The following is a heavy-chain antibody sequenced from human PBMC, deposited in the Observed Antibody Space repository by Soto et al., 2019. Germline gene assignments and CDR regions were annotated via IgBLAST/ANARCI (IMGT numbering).Heavy chain of an antibody. CDR1: GFTFSSYW. CDR2: IKQDGSEK. V-gene: IGHV3-7*01. D-gene: IGHD5-12*01. J-gene: IGHJ3*02. CDR3: AKDYPQGYSGYDLNDAFDI. Sequence: GGSLRLSCAASGFTFSSYWMSWVRQAPGKGLEWVANIKQDGSEKYYVDSVKGRFTISRDNAKNSLYLQMNSLRAEDTAVYYCAKDYPQGYSGYDLNDAFDIWGQGTMVTVSS.